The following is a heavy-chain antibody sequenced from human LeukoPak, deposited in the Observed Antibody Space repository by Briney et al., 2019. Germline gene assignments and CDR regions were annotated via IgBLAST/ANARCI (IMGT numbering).Heavy chain of an antibody. Sequence: GGSLRLSCEASGFTFSNYGMHWVRQAPGKGLEWVAVMWFDGTNKYYADSVKGRFTISRDNSKSTLYLQMNSLVAEDTAVYYCAKGRCTTGSCYDFDYWGQGTLVTVSS. CDR2: MWFDGTNK. D-gene: IGHD2-2*01. CDR3: AKGRCTTGSCYDFDY. V-gene: IGHV3-33*06. J-gene: IGHJ4*02. CDR1: GFTFSNYG.